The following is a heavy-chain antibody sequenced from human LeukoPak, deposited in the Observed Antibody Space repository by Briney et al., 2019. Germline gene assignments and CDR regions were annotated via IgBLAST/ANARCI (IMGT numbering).Heavy chain of an antibody. Sequence: GGSLRLSCVASGFTFSNSWRSWGRQAPGKGLEWVSNMNPDGSAKYYVDSVRGRFTISRDNAKNSLYLQMNSLRAEDTAVYYCGRDPAWGAIDYWGQGTLVTVSS. CDR3: GRDPAWGAIDY. CDR1: GFTFSNSW. J-gene: IGHJ4*02. D-gene: IGHD7-27*01. V-gene: IGHV3-7*01. CDR2: MNPDGSAK.